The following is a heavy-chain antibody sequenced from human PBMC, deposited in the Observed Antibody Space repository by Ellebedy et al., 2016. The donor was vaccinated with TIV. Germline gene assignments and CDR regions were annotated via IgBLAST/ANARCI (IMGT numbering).Heavy chain of an antibody. CDR2: IYYSGST. Sequence: SETLSLTXTVSGGYLRTYYWSWIRQSPGKGLEWIGYIYYSGSTDYNPSLKSRVTISVDTSENQISLKLSSVTAADTAVYYCARFGQQLTYWYFDLWGRGTLVTVSS. V-gene: IGHV4-59*08. D-gene: IGHD6-13*01. CDR3: ARFGQQLTYWYFDL. J-gene: IGHJ2*01. CDR1: GGYLRTYY.